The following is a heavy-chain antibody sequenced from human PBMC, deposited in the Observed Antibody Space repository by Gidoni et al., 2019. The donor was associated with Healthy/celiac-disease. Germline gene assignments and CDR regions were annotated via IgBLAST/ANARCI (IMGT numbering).Heavy chain of an antibody. CDR1: GGTFSSYA. Sequence: QVQLVQSGAEVKKPGSSVKVSCKASGGTFSSYAISWGRQAPGQGLEWMGRIIPILGIANYAQKFQGRVTITADKSTSTAYMELSSLRSEDTAVYYCASSDYYDSSGYYNWGQGTLVTVSS. V-gene: IGHV1-69*04. CDR2: IIPILGIA. J-gene: IGHJ4*02. D-gene: IGHD3-22*01. CDR3: ASSDYYDSSGYYN.